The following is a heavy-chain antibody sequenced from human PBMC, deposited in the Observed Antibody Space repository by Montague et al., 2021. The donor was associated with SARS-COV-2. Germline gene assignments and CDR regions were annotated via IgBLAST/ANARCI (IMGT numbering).Heavy chain of an antibody. CDR3: AHTLVQWLTPLSCDY. D-gene: IGHD6-19*01. Sequence: PALVKPTQTLTLTCTFSGFSLSTSGVRVGWIRQPPGKALEWLALIYWDDDKRYSPSLKSRLTITKDTSKNQVVLTMTNMDPVDTATYYCAHTLVQWLTPLSCDYGGQGTLVTVSS. CDR1: GFSLSTSGVR. CDR2: IYWDDDK. V-gene: IGHV2-5*02. J-gene: IGHJ4*02.